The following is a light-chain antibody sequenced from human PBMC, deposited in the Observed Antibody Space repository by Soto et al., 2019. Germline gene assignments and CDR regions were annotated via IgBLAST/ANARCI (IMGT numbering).Light chain of an antibody. J-gene: IGKJ1*01. V-gene: IGKV1-39*01. CDR1: QSISSW. CDR2: GAS. Sequence: DIQMTQSPSTLSASVGDRVTITCRASQSISSWLAWYQQKPGKAPKLLIYGASSLQSGVPSRFSGSGPGTDFTLTISSLQPEDFATYYCQQSYSTPPRTFGQGTKVDI. CDR3: QQSYSTPPRT.